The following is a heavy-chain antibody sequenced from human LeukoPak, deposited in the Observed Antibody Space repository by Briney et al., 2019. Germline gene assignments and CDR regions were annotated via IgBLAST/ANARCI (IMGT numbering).Heavy chain of an antibody. Sequence: PSETLSLTCTVSGGSISSYYWSWIRQPPRKGLEWIGYIYYSGSTNYNPSLKSRVTISVDTSKNQFSLKLSSVTAADTAVYYCARATTRDSSGWYFLDYWGQGTLVTVSS. D-gene: IGHD6-19*01. V-gene: IGHV4-59*01. CDR2: IYYSGST. CDR1: GGSISSYY. CDR3: ARATTRDSSGWYFLDY. J-gene: IGHJ4*02.